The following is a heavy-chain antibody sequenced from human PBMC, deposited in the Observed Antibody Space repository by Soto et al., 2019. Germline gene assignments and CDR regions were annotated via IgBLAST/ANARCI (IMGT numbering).Heavy chain of an antibody. J-gene: IGHJ6*02. Sequence: EVQLLESGGGLVQPGGSLRLSCVVSGITFSNYAVTWVRQAPGKGPEWVSAISGSGGSTYYADSVKGRFTISRDHSKDTLYLQMNSLRAEDTAVYYCAKETSSGSYGVYYGMDVWGQGTTVTVSS. CDR3: AKETSSGSYGVYYGMDV. CDR1: GITFSNYA. CDR2: ISGSGGST. V-gene: IGHV3-23*01. D-gene: IGHD1-26*01.